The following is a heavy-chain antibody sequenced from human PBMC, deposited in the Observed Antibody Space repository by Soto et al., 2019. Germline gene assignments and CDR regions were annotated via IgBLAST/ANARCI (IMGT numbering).Heavy chain of an antibody. Sequence: QVQLQESGPGLVKPSQTLSLTCTVSGGSISSGGYYWSWIRQHPGKGLEWIGYIYYSGSTYYTPSLNSRVTISVDTTKNQFSLKLSSVTAADTAVYYCAREEAFWRDGPVGSWGQGTLVTVSS. J-gene: IGHJ5*02. CDR3: AREEAFWRDGPVGS. V-gene: IGHV4-31*03. CDR1: GGSISSGGYY. D-gene: IGHD3-3*01. CDR2: IYYSGST.